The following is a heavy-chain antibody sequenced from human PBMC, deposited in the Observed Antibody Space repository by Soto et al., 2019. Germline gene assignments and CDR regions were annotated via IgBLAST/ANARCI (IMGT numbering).Heavy chain of an antibody. J-gene: IGHJ4*02. Sequence: GGSLRLSCAASGITFSNDGMHWVRQAPGKGLEWVAVISYDGSSEIYADAVKGRFTISRDNSKNTLYLQMNSLRAEDTAVYYCAKGTTFGFDYWGQGTQVTVSS. D-gene: IGHD4-4*01. CDR3: AKGTTFGFDY. V-gene: IGHV3-30*18. CDR1: GITFSNDG. CDR2: ISYDGSSE.